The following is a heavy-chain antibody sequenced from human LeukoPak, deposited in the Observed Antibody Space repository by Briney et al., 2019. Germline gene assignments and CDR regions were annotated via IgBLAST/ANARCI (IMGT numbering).Heavy chain of an antibody. Sequence: GGSLRLSCAASGFTFDDYAMHWVRQAPGKGLEWVSGISWYSGSIGYADSVKGRFTISRDNAKNSLYLQMNSLRAEDTAVYYCAREYARYSSSPERFDPWGQGTLVTVSS. V-gene: IGHV3-9*01. CDR1: GFTFDDYA. J-gene: IGHJ5*02. CDR2: ISWYSGSI. D-gene: IGHD6-13*01. CDR3: AREYARYSSSPERFDP.